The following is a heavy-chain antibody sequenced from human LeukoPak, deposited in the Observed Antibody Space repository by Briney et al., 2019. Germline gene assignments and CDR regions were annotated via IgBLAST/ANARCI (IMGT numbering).Heavy chain of an antibody. Sequence: ASVKVSCKASGGTFSSYAISWVRQAPGQGLEWMGGIIPIFGTANYAQKFQGRVTITTDESTSTAYMELSSLRSEDTAVYYCARDLADSSGYNDAFDIWGQRTMVTVSS. V-gene: IGHV1-69*05. CDR3: ARDLADSSGYNDAFDI. CDR1: GGTFSSYA. CDR2: IIPIFGTA. D-gene: IGHD3-22*01. J-gene: IGHJ3*02.